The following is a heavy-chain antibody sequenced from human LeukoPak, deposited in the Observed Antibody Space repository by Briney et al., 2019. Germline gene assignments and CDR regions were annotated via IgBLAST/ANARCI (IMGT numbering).Heavy chain of an antibody. D-gene: IGHD2-2*01. CDR1: GGSISSSYYY. CDR2: IYYSGTT. V-gene: IGHV4-39*07. J-gene: IGHJ4*02. CDR3: ARDASGASAALYFDY. Sequence: PSETLSLTCTVSGGSISSSYYYWGWIRQPPGKGLEFIGSIYYSGTTYYNPSLESRVTISVATSKNQFSLKLTSVTAADRAVYYCARDASGASAALYFDYWGQGNLVNVSS.